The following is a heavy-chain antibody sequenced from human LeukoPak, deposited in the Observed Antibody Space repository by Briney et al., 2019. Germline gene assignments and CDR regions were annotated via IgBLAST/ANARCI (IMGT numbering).Heavy chain of an antibody. CDR2: MNPNSGNT. CDR3: ARGWDQLGYCSGDSCHSMDV. Sequence: GSSVKVSCKASGGTFISYAINWVRQATGQGPEWMGWMNPNSGNTGYAQKFQGRVTMTRNPSISTAYMEVSGLRSEDTAVYYCARGWDQLGYCSGDSCHSMDVWGQGTTVTVSS. D-gene: IGHD2-15*01. J-gene: IGHJ6*02. V-gene: IGHV1-8*02. CDR1: GGTFISYA.